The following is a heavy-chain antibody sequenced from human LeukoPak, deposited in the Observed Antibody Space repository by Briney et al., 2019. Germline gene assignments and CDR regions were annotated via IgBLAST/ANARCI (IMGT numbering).Heavy chain of an antibody. Sequence: GESLRLSCAASGFTFSSYSMNWVRQAPGKGLEWVSYISSSSSTIYYADSVKGRFTISRDNAKNSLYLQMISLRAEDTAVYYCASSDYYDSSGYNWGQGTLVTVSS. CDR1: GFTFSSYS. CDR3: ASSDYYDSSGYN. V-gene: IGHV3-48*04. CDR2: ISSSSSTI. D-gene: IGHD3-22*01. J-gene: IGHJ4*02.